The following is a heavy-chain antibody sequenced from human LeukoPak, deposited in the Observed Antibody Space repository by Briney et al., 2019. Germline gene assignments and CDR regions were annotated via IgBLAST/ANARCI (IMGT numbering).Heavy chain of an antibody. CDR2: IYTSGST. Sequence: SETLSLTCTVSGGSISSYYWSWIRQPAGKGPEWIGRIYTSGSTNYNPSLKSRVTMSVDTSKNQFSLKLSSVTAADTAVYYCAREDIVVVVAAIGRQYYFDYWGQGTLVTVSS. CDR1: GGSISSYY. D-gene: IGHD2-15*01. CDR3: AREDIVVVVAAIGRQYYFDY. J-gene: IGHJ4*02. V-gene: IGHV4-4*07.